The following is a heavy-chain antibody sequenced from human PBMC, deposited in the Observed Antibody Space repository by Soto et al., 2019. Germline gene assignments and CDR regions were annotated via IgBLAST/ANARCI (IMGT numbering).Heavy chain of an antibody. D-gene: IGHD2-21*02. CDR3: ARENETTVISGWFDP. CDR2: IIPIFGTA. Sequence: QVQLVXSGAEVKKPGSSVKVSCKASGGTFSSYAISWXRXAPXQGLEWMGGIIPIFGTANYAQKFQGRVTITADESTSTAYMELSSLRSEDTAVYYCARENETTVISGWFDPWGQGTLVTVSS. CDR1: GGTFSSYA. J-gene: IGHJ5*02. V-gene: IGHV1-69*01.